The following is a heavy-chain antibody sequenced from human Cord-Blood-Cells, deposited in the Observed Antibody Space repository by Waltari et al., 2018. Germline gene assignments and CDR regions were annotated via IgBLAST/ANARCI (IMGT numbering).Heavy chain of an antibody. CDR2: INHSGST. J-gene: IGHJ3*02. CDR1: GGSFSGYY. D-gene: IGHD5-18*01. Sequence: QVQLQQWGAGLLKPSETLSLTCAVYGGSFSGYYWSWIRQPPGKGLEWIGEINHSGSTSYNPALSSRVTISVDTSKKQYYRKLRSVTAAGTAVYYGASTCEGTAMVNLCAFDIWGQGTMVTVSS. CDR3: ASTCEGTAMVNLCAFDI. V-gene: IGHV4-34*01.